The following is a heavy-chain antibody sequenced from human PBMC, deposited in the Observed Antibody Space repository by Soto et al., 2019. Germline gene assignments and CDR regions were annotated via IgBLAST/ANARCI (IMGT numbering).Heavy chain of an antibody. V-gene: IGHV1-8*01. CDR1: GYTFTSYD. Sequence: ASVKVSCQSSGYTFTSYDINWVRQATGQGLEWMGWMNPNSGNTGYAQKFQGRVTMTRNTSISTDYRELSSLRYEDTAVYYCARGDYDILTADYWGQGTLVTVSS. D-gene: IGHD3-9*01. CDR2: MNPNSGNT. J-gene: IGHJ4*02. CDR3: ARGDYDILTADY.